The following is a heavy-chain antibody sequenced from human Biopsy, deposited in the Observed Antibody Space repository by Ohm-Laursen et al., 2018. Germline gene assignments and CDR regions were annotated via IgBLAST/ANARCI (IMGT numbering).Heavy chain of an antibody. CDR1: GYTFTSYD. V-gene: IGHV1-8*01. Sequence: ASVNVSCKASGYTFTSYDITWVRQASGQGPEWIGWLNPVSGNSNFGQKFRGRVTVTSDTSISTAYMELSGLTSDDTATYYCGRAVRNQLLTDPWGQGTLVTVTS. D-gene: IGHD1-7*01. CDR3: GRAVRNQLLTDP. CDR2: LNPVSGNS. J-gene: IGHJ5*02.